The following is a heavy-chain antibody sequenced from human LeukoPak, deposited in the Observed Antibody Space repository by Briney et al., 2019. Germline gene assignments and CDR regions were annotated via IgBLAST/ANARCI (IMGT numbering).Heavy chain of an antibody. D-gene: IGHD5/OR15-5a*01. CDR2: IYYSGST. CDR1: GESFSGNF. Sequence: SETLSPTCAVSGESFSGNFWTWIRQSPGKGLEWIGYIYYSGSTNYNPSLKSRVTISVDTSDNQFSLKLTSVTAADTAVYYCAKYVSTGWFDPWGQGTLVTVSS. J-gene: IGHJ5*02. CDR3: AKYVSTGWFDP. V-gene: IGHV4-59*08.